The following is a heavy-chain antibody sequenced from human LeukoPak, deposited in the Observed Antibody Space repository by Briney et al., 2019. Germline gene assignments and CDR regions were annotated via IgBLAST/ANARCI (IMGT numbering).Heavy chain of an antibody. V-gene: IGHV4-59*01. Sequence: SETLSLTCTVSGGSLSSYYWSWIRQPPGKGLEWIGYIYYSESTNYNPSLKSRVTISVDTSKNQFSLKLSSVTAADTAVYYCARDRAYYDFWSGYYGYYYYMDVWGKGTTVTVSS. J-gene: IGHJ6*03. CDR2: IYYSEST. CDR3: ARDRAYYDFWSGYYGYYYYMDV. CDR1: GGSLSSYY. D-gene: IGHD3-3*01.